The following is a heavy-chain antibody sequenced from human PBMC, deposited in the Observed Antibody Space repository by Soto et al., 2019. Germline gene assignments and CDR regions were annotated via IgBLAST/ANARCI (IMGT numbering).Heavy chain of an antibody. J-gene: IGHJ6*02. Sequence: GGSLRLSCAASGFTFSSYAMSWVRQAPGKGLEWVSAISGSGGSTYYADSVKGRFTISRDNSKNTLYLQMNSLRAEDTAVYYCASHPRIAQPVVLYGMDVWGQGTTVTVSS. CDR2: ISGSGGST. CDR1: GFTFSSYA. V-gene: IGHV3-23*01. CDR3: ASHPRIAQPVVLYGMDV. D-gene: IGHD6-13*01.